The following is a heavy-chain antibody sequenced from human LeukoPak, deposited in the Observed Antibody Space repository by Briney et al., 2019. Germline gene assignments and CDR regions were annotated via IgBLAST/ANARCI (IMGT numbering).Heavy chain of an antibody. D-gene: IGHD6-13*01. CDR2: IRYDGSNK. V-gene: IGHV3-30*02. J-gene: IGHJ3*02. Sequence: GGSLRLSCAASGFTFSSYGMHWVRQAPGKGLEWVAFIRYDGSNKYYADSVKGRFTISRDNSKNTLYLQMNSLRADDTAVYYCARVRSSWPDDAFDIWGQGTMVTVSS. CDR3: ARVRSSWPDDAFDI. CDR1: GFTFSSYG.